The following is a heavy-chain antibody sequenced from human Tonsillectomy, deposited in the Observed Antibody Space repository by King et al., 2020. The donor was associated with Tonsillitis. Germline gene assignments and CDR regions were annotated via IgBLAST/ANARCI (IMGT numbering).Heavy chain of an antibody. V-gene: IGHV3-74*01. CDR2: INHDGRNT. J-gene: IGHJ3*02. Sequence: DVQLVESGGGLVQPGGSLRLSCAASGFTFSNYWMHWVRQAPGVGLVWVSRINHDGRNTTYADSVKGRFTISRDNAKNTLYPQMNSLRAEDTAVYYCARDRRLNNAFDIWGQGTMVTVSS. CDR1: GFTFSNYW. D-gene: IGHD3-22*01. CDR3: ARDRRLNNAFDI.